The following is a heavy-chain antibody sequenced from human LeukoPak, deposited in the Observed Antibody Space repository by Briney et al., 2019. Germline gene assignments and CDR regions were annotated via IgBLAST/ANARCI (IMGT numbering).Heavy chain of an antibody. CDR3: AKDRGGWYDY. CDR2: TYSGGAT. V-gene: IGHV3-66*01. J-gene: IGHJ4*02. Sequence: PGGSLRLSCVASGFTVSDNYMSWVRQAPGKGLEWVSVTYSGGATYYADSVKGRFTISRDNSKNTVYLQMNSLRAEDTAVYYCAKDRGGWYDYWGQGTLVTVSS. D-gene: IGHD6-19*01. CDR1: GFTVSDNY.